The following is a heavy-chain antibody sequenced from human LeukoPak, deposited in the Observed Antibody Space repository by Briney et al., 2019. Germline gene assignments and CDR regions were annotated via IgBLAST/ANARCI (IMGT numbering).Heavy chain of an antibody. Sequence: ASVKVSCKVSGYTLTELSMHWVRQAPGKGLEWMGGFDPEDGETIYAQKFQGRVTMTEDTSTDTAYMELSSLRSEDTAVYYCATLIGFGCNSYRDGFDIWGQGTMGTVSS. J-gene: IGHJ3*02. CDR1: GYTLTELS. D-gene: IGHD4-23*01. CDR2: FDPEDGET. CDR3: ATLIGFGCNSYRDGFDI. V-gene: IGHV1-24*01.